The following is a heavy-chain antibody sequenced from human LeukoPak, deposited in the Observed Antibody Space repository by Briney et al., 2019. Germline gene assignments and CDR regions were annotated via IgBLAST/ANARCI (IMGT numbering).Heavy chain of an antibody. J-gene: IGHJ5*02. D-gene: IGHD6-19*01. CDR2: MNPNSGNT. Sequence: ASVKVSCKASGYTFTSYGISWVRQAPGQGLEWMGWMNPNSGNTGYAQKFQGRVTITRNTSISTAYMELSSLRSEDTAVYYCARIYSSGWYNWFDPWGQGTLVTVSS. CDR1: GYTFTSYG. CDR3: ARIYSSGWYNWFDP. V-gene: IGHV1-8*03.